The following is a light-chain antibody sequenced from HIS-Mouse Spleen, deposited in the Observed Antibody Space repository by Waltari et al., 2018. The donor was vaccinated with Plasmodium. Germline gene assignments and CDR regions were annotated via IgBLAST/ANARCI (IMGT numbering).Light chain of an antibody. CDR1: QGISSY. Sequence: AIRMTQSPSSFSASTGDRVTITCRARQGISSYLACYQQKPGKAPKLLLYAASTLQSGVPLRFSGSGSGTDFTLTISCLQSEDFATYYCQQYYSYPYTFGQGTKLEIK. CDR2: AAS. CDR3: QQYYSYPYT. V-gene: IGKV1-8*01. J-gene: IGKJ2*01.